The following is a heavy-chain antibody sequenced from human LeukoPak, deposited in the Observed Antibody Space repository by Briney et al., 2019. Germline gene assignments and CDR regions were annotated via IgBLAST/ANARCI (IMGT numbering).Heavy chain of an antibody. D-gene: IGHD3-10*01. V-gene: IGHV1-46*01. Sequence: ASVKVSCKAPGYTFTSYYMHWVQQAPGQGLEWMGIINPSGGSTSYAQKFQGRVTMTRDTSTSTVYMELSSLRSEDTAVYYCARGRYYYGSGSIDFDYWGQGTLVTVSS. CDR1: GYTFTSYY. J-gene: IGHJ4*02. CDR3: ARGRYYYGSGSIDFDY. CDR2: INPSGGST.